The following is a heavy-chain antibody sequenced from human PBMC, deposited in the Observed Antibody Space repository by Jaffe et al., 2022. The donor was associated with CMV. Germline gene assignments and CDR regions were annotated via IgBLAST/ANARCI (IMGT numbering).Heavy chain of an antibody. J-gene: IGHJ4*02. D-gene: IGHD5-18*01. Sequence: QVQLQQWGAGLLKPSETLSLTCAVYGGSFSGYYWSWIRQPPGKGLEWIGEINHSGSTNYNPSLKSRVTISVDTSKNQFSLKLSSVTAADTAVYYCARGKMVTPRYFDYWGQGTLVTVSS. CDR2: INHSGST. CDR3: ARGKMVTPRYFDY. V-gene: IGHV4-34*01. CDR1: GGSFSGYY.